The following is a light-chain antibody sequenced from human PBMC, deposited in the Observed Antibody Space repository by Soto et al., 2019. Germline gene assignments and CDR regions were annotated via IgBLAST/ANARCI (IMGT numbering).Light chain of an antibody. CDR3: SSYASTTTLL. V-gene: IGLV2-14*01. CDR2: DVS. Sequence: QSALTQPASVSGSPGQSITIPCTGTSSDVGGYNYVSWFQQHPGKAPKLIIYDVSNRPSGISNRFSGSKSGNTASLTISGPRGEDGADYYCSSYASTTTLLFGGGPKLTVL. J-gene: IGLJ2*01. CDR1: SSDVGGYNY.